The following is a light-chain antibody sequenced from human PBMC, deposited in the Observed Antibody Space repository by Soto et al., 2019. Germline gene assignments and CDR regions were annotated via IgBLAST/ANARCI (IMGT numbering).Light chain of an antibody. CDR3: AAWDEGLSGL. CDR1: TSSIGSNA. V-gene: IGLV1-44*01. CDR2: GDN. Sequence: QSVLTQPTSASGTPGKRVSISCSGSTSSIGSNAVLWYQQLPGRAPKLLIYGDNQRPSGVPDRFSGSKSGTSASLAISGLQSEDAADYYCAAWDEGLSGLFGGGTKLTVL. J-gene: IGLJ2*01.